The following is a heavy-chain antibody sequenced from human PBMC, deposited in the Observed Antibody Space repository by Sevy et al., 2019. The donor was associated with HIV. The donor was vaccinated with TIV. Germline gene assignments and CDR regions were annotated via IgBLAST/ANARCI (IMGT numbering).Heavy chain of an antibody. CDR1: GFTFSSYA. J-gene: IGHJ4*02. CDR2: ISGSGGST. D-gene: IGHD6-13*01. CDR3: ANLAAAGTHGGY. Sequence: GESLKISCAASGFTFSSYAMSWVRQAPGKGLEWVSAISGSGGSTYYADSVKGRFTISRDNSKNTLYLQMNSLRAEDTAVYYCANLAAAGTHGGYWGQGTLVTVSS. V-gene: IGHV3-23*01.